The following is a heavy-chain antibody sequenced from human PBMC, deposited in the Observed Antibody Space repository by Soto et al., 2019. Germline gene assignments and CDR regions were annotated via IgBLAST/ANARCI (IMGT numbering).Heavy chain of an antibody. CDR3: ARGGFMTGGLDGSGGFGP. CDR1: GGSISSYY. D-gene: IGHD3-10*01. Sequence: SDTPSLTCTVSGGSISSYYGGWIRQPPGKGLEWIGYIYYSGSTNYNPSLKSRVTISVDTSKNQFSLKLSSVTAADTAVYYCARGGFMTGGLDGSGGFGPWGQGTLVTVSS. V-gene: IGHV4-59*01. CDR2: IYYSGST. J-gene: IGHJ5*02.